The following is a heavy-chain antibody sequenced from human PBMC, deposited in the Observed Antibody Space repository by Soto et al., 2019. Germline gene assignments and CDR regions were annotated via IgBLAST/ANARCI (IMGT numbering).Heavy chain of an antibody. V-gene: IGHV3-15*01. J-gene: IGHJ4*02. Sequence: GGSLRLSCAASGITFSNAWLNWVRQAQGKGLESVGRIKSKTDGGTTDYAAPVKGRFTISRDDSKNTLYLQMNSLKTEDTAVYYCQGAHLDYWGQGTLVTVSS. CDR3: QGAHLDY. CDR1: GITFSNAW. CDR2: IKSKTDGGTT.